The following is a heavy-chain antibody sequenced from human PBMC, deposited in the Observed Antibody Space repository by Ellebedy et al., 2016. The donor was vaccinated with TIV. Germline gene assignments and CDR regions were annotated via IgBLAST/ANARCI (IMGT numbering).Heavy chain of an antibody. CDR1: GYSFISYW. J-gene: IGHJ4*02. D-gene: IGHD6-19*01. CDR3: ARGDRGSGWYWDS. Sequence: GESLKISCKGSGYSFISYWIGWVRQMPGKGLEWMGYIYPGDSDTRYSPSFQGQVTISVDKSISTAYLQWSSLKASDTAIYYCARGDRGSGWYWDSWGQGTLVAVSS. V-gene: IGHV5-51*01. CDR2: IYPGDSDT.